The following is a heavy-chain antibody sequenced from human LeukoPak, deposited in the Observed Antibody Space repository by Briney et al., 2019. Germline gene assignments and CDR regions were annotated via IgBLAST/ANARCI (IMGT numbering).Heavy chain of an antibody. V-gene: IGHV4-34*01. J-gene: IGHJ4*02. CDR3: ARAAGAVAAPFDY. CDR1: GGSFSGYY. D-gene: IGHD6-19*01. CDR2: INHSRST. Sequence: SETLSLTCAVYGGSFSGYYWSWIRQPPGKGLEWIGEINHSRSTNYNPSLKSRVTISVDTSKSQFSLKLSSVTAADTAVYYCARAAGAVAAPFDYWGQGTLVTVSS.